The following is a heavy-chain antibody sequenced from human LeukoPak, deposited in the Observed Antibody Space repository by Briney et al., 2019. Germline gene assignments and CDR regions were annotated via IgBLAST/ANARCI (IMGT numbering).Heavy chain of an antibody. V-gene: IGHV5-51*01. CDR2: IYPGDSDT. D-gene: IGHD3-9*01. CDR3: ARVPTRYYDILTGYYDY. Sequence: GESLKISCKGSGYSFTSYWIGWVRQMPGKGLEWMGIIYPGDSDTRYSPSFQGQVTISADKSISTAYLQWSSLKAPDTAMYYCARVPTRYYDILTGYYDYWGQGTLVTVSS. J-gene: IGHJ4*02. CDR1: GYSFTSYW.